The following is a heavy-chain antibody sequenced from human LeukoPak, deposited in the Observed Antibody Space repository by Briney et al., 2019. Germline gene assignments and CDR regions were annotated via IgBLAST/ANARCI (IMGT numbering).Heavy chain of an antibody. D-gene: IGHD3-10*01. CDR3: ARVLGSGNFIFWFDP. V-gene: IGHV1-18*01. Sequence: ASVKVSCKSSGYTFTSYGISWVRQAPGQGLERMGWISAYNGNTNYAQNLQGRVTMTTDTSTSTAYMELRSLRSDDTAVYYCARVLGSGNFIFWFDPWGQGTLVTVSS. CDR2: ISAYNGNT. CDR1: GYTFTSYG. J-gene: IGHJ5*02.